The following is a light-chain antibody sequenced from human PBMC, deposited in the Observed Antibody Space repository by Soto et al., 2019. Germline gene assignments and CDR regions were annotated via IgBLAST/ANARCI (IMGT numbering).Light chain of an antibody. CDR2: NVN. CDR3: NSYTTTRTPRV. Sequence: QSALTQPASVSGSPGQSITISCTGTSSDIGGYNYVSWYQQHPGKAPKLIIYNVNNRPSGVSNRFSGSKSGNTASLTISGLQTEDEADYYCNSYTTTRTPRVFGGGTKVTVL. J-gene: IGLJ2*01. CDR1: SSDIGGYNY. V-gene: IGLV2-14*01.